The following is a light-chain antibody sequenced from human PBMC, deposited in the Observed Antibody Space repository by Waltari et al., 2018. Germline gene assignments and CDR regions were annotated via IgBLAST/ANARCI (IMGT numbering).Light chain of an antibody. J-gene: IGKJ2*01. Sequence: EIVMTQSPGTLSVSPGERVTLSFRASRNISSNLAWYQQKSGRSPRLLIYGASTRATGVPARFSGSGSGTEFTLTISSLQSEDFAIYYCQYNNWPYTFGLGTKLQIK. V-gene: IGKV3-15*01. CDR3: QYNNWPYT. CDR1: RNISSN. CDR2: GAS.